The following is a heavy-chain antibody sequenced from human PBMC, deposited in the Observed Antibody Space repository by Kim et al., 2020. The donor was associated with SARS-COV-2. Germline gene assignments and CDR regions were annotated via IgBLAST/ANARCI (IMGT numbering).Heavy chain of an antibody. V-gene: IGHV5-10-1*01. CDR1: GYSFTSYW. CDR3: ARHLRTMIGGGGWFDP. J-gene: IGHJ5*02. Sequence: GESLKISCKGSGYSFTSYWISWVRQMPGKGLEWMGRIDPSDSYTNYSPSFQGHVTISADKSISTAYLQWSSLKASDTAMYYCARHLRTMIGGGGWFDPWGQGTLVTVSS. CDR2: IDPSDSYT. D-gene: IGHD3-22*01.